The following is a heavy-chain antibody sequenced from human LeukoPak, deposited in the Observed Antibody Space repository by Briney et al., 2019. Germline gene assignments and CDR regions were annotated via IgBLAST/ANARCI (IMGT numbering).Heavy chain of an antibody. Sequence: ASVTVSFATSGYTFTSYYIHWVRQAPGQGLEWMGWIHPNSGATNYAQNFQGRVTMTRDTSIRTDYMELSSLRSDDTAVYYCARGNDAEYFQHWGQGTLVTVSS. J-gene: IGHJ1*01. CDR2: IHPNSGAT. CDR1: GYTFTSYY. V-gene: IGHV1-2*02. D-gene: IGHD1-1*01. CDR3: ARGNDAEYFQH.